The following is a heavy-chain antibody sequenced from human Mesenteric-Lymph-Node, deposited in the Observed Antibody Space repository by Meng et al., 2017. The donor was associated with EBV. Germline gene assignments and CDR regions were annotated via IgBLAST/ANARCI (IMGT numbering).Heavy chain of an antibody. V-gene: IGHV4-39*01. J-gene: IGHJ5*02. CDR1: GGSISSSSYY. CDR2: IYYSGST. CDR3: ARHVLQRGWFDP. D-gene: IGHD3-10*01. Sequence: QGHLQESGPGLVKPSQTLSLTCTVSGGSISSSSYYWGWIRQPPGKGLEWIGSIYYSGSTYYNPSLKSRVTISVDTSKNQFSLKLSSVTAADTAVYYCARHVLQRGWFDPWGQGTLVTVSS.